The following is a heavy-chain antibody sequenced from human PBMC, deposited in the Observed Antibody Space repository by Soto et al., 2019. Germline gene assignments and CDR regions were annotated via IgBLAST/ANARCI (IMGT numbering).Heavy chain of an antibody. V-gene: IGHV3-23*01. CDR1: GFTFSSYA. Sequence: GGSLRLSCASSGFTFSSYAMSWVRQAPGKGLEWVSAISGSGGSTYYADSVKGRFTISRDNSKNTLYLQMNSLRAEDTAVYYCAKIPPGYSYGYFYFYYCGQGTLVTVSS. CDR2: ISGSGGST. D-gene: IGHD5-18*01. J-gene: IGHJ4*02. CDR3: AKIPPGYSYGYFYFYY.